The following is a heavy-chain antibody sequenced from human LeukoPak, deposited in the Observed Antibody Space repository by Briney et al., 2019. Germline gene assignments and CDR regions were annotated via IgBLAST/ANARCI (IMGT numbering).Heavy chain of an antibody. V-gene: IGHV3-23*01. CDR1: RFTFSNYA. CDR3: AKPRGRSLLDN. Sequence: GGSLRLSCAASRFTFSNYAVSCVRPADRTVMEWDSGINSSGGSTYYSDSVKGRFTISRDNSKNTVYLQMNSLRAEDTAVYYCAKPRGRSLLDNWGQGTLVTVSS. CDR2: INSSGGST. D-gene: IGHD1-26*01. J-gene: IGHJ4*02.